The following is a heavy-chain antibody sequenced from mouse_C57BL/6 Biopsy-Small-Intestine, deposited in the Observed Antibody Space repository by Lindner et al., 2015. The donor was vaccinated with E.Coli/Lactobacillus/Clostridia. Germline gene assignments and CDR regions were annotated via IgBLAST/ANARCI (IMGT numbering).Heavy chain of an antibody. D-gene: IGHD1-1*01. CDR3: VRGGSSYFFDY. CDR2: IRSKSTNYAT. CDR1: GFTFNTYA. J-gene: IGHJ2*01. V-gene: IGHV10-3*01. Sequence: VQLQESGGGLVQPKGSLKLSCAASGFTFNTYAMHVGPPGSRKGLEWVAHIRSKSTNYATYYADSVKDRFTISRDDSQSMLYLQMNNLKTEDTAMYYCVRGGSSYFFDYWGQGTTLTVSS.